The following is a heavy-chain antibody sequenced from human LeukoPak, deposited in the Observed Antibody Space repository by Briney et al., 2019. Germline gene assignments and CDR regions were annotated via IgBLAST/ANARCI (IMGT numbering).Heavy chain of an antibody. D-gene: IGHD5-24*01. V-gene: IGHV4-39*01. CDR3: ARHEEEDGYNAKTFDY. CDR2: TYYSRNT. Sequence: SETVSLTCTVSGGSLSSSANFWRWVRQPPGRGLEWIASTYYSRNTYYNPSLKSRVTISVDTSKNQFSLKLSSVTAADTAVYYCARHEEEDGYNAKTFDYWGQGTLVTVSS. J-gene: IGHJ4*02. CDR1: GGSLSSSANF.